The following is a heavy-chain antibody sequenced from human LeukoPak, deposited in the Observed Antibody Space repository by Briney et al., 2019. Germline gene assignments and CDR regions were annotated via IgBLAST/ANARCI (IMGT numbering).Heavy chain of an antibody. CDR2: INHSGST. J-gene: IGHJ4*02. CDR1: GGSFSGYY. CDR3: ATISTSTGFFDY. V-gene: IGHV4-34*01. D-gene: IGHD2-15*01. Sequence: PSETLSLTCAVYGGSFSGYYWSWIRQPPGKGLEWIGEINHSGSTNYNPSLKSRVTISVDTSKNQFSLQLNSLTAADTAVYFCATISTSTGFFDYWGQGTLVTVSS.